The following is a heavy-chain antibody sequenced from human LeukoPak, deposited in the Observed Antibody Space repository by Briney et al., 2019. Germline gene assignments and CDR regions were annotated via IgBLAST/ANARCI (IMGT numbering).Heavy chain of an antibody. D-gene: IGHD6-13*01. CDR3: AREVGARGSWLFDY. Sequence: GGSLRLSCAASGFTFSSYGMHWVRQAPGKGLEWVAVIWYDGSNKYYADSVKGRFTIFRDNSKNTLYLQMNSLRAEDTAVYYCAREVGARGSWLFDYWGQGTLVTVSS. CDR2: IWYDGSNK. V-gene: IGHV3-33*01. J-gene: IGHJ4*02. CDR1: GFTFSSYG.